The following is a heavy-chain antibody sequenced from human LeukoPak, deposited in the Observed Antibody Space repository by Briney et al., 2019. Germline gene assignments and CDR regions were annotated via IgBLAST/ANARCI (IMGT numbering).Heavy chain of an antibody. J-gene: IGHJ4*02. CDR1: GLIFNNYW. CDR3: ARDDYDSSCYWVSVPEYYFDY. D-gene: IGHD3-22*01. V-gene: IGHV3-74*01. CDR2: INSDGSST. Sequence: GGSLRLSCAASGLIFNNYWMHWVRQGPGKGLVWVSRINSDGSSTYYADSVKGRFTISRDNAKNSLYLQMNSLRAEDTAVYYCARDDYDSSCYWVSVPEYYFDYWGQGTLVTVSS.